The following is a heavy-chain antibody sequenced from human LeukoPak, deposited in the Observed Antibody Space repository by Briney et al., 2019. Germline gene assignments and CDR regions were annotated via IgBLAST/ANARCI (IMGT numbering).Heavy chain of an antibody. Sequence: ASVKVSCKASGYTFTSYGINWVRQAPGQGLEWMGWINPNSGGTNYAQKFQGRVTMTRDTSISTAYMELSRLRSDDTAVYYCARVSRGWELPSAIYGYWGQGTLVTVSS. CDR1: GYTFTSYG. CDR2: INPNSGGT. V-gene: IGHV1-2*02. D-gene: IGHD1-26*01. CDR3: ARVSRGWELPSAIYGY. J-gene: IGHJ4*02.